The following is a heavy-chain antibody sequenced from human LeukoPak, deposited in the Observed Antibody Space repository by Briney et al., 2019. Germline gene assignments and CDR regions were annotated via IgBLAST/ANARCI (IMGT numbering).Heavy chain of an antibody. V-gene: IGHV4-34*01. CDR3: ARAVDTAMVKSGVAFDI. Sequence: SETLSLTCAVYGGSFSGYYWSWIRQPPGKGLEWIGEINHSGSTNYNPSLKSRVTISVDTSKNQFSLKLSSVTAAHTAVYYCARAVDTAMVKSGVAFDIWGQGTMVTVSS. D-gene: IGHD5-18*01. J-gene: IGHJ3*02. CDR1: GGSFSGYY. CDR2: INHSGST.